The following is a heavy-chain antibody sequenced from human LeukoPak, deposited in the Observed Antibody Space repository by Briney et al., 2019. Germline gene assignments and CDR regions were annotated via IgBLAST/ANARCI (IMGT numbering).Heavy chain of an antibody. CDR3: ARVVPVLDAFDI. CDR1: GGFFSGYY. D-gene: IGHD2/OR15-2a*01. Sequence: SETLSLTCAVYGGFFSGYYWSWIRQPPGKVLEWIGEINHSGSTNYNPSLKSRVTISLNTSKNQFSLKLSSVHAADTAVYYCARVVPVLDAFDIWGQGTMVTVSS. CDR2: INHSGST. V-gene: IGHV4-34*01. J-gene: IGHJ3*02.